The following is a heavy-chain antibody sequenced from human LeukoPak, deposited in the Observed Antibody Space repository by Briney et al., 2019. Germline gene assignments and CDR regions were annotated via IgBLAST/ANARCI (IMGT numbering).Heavy chain of an antibody. J-gene: IGHJ6*03. CDR2: IIPILGTA. CDR1: GGTFSSYA. CDR3: ARVGYCSGGSCPRRNYYYYYMDV. V-gene: IGHV1-69*01. D-gene: IGHD2-15*01. Sequence: SVKVSCKASGGTFSSYAISWVRQAPGQGLEWMGGIIPILGTANYAQKFQGRVTITADESTSTAYMELSSLRSEDTAVYYCARVGYCSGGSCPRRNYYYYYMDVWGKGTTVTVSS.